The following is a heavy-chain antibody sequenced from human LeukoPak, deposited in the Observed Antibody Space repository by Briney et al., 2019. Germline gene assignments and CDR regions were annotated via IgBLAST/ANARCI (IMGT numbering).Heavy chain of an antibody. CDR1: GGSISSGSYY. J-gene: IGHJ4*02. D-gene: IGHD5-24*01. CDR3: ASGGSRGWLQLSGSFDY. Sequence: PSETLSLTCTVSGGSISSGSYYWSWIRQPAGKGLEWIGRIYTSGSTNYNPSLKSRVTISVDTSKNQFSLKLSSVTAADTAVYYCASGGSRGWLQLSGSFDYWGQGTLVTVSS. CDR2: IYTSGST. V-gene: IGHV4-61*02.